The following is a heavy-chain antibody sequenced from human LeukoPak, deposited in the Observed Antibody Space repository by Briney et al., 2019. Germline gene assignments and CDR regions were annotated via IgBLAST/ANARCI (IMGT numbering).Heavy chain of an antibody. V-gene: IGHV4-59*01. CDR2: IYYSGST. CDR1: GGSISSYY. D-gene: IGHD4-17*01. CDR3: ARDFTTTADAFDI. Sequence: SETLSLTCTVSGGSISSYYWSWIRQPPGKGLEWIGYIYYSGSTNYNPSLKSRVTISVDTSKNRFSLKLSSVTAADTAVYYCARDFTTTADAFDIWGQGTMVTVSS. J-gene: IGHJ3*02.